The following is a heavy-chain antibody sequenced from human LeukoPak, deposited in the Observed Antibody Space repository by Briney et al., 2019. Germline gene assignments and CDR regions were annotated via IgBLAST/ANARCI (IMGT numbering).Heavy chain of an antibody. Sequence: PSETLSLTCTVSGGSISSGGYYWSWIRQPPGKGLEWIGEINHSGSTNYNPSLKSRVTISVDTSKNQFSLKLSSVTAADTAVYYCARSLPYCSSTSCYYYYMDVWGKGTTVTVSS. D-gene: IGHD2-2*01. CDR2: INHSGST. CDR3: ARSLPYCSSTSCYYYYMDV. CDR1: GGSISSGGYY. V-gene: IGHV4-39*07. J-gene: IGHJ6*03.